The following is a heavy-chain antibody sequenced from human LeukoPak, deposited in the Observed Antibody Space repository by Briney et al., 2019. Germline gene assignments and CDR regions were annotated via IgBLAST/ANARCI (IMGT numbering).Heavy chain of an antibody. Sequence: SEALSLTCAVYGGSFSGYYWSWIRQPPGKGLEWIGSIYYSGSTYYNPSLKSRVTISVDTSKNQFSLRLSSVTAADTAVYYCARLSGSGKPQPSWGQGTLVTVSS. D-gene: IGHD3-10*01. J-gene: IGHJ5*02. V-gene: IGHV4-34*01. CDR1: GGSFSGYY. CDR3: ARLSGSGKPQPS. CDR2: IYYSGST.